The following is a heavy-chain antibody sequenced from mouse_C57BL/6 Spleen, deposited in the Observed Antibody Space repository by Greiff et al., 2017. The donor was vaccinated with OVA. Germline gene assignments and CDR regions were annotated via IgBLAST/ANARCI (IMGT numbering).Heavy chain of an antibody. CDR2: ISSGSSTI. J-gene: IGHJ2*01. Sequence: DVMLVESGGGLVKPGGSLKLSCAASGFTFSDYGMHWVRQAPEKGLEWVAYISSGSSTIYYADTVKGRFTISRDNAKNTLFLQMTSLRSEDTAMYYCARDDLFRYFDYWGQGTTLTVSS. CDR1: GFTFSDYG. V-gene: IGHV5-17*01. D-gene: IGHD6-1*01. CDR3: ARDDLFRYFDY.